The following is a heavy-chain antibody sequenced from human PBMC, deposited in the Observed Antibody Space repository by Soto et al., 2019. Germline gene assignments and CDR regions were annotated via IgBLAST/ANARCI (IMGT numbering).Heavy chain of an antibody. V-gene: IGHV3-7*01. CDR1: GFTFSSYW. CDR3: ARVVGATQMDFDY. J-gene: IGHJ4*02. D-gene: IGHD1-26*01. Sequence: GGSLRLSCAASGFTFSSYWMTWVRQAPGKGLEWVANIKQDGSEKYYVDSVRGRFTMSRDNAKNSLYLQMNSLRAEDTAVYYCARVVGATQMDFDYWGQGTLVTVSS. CDR2: IKQDGSEK.